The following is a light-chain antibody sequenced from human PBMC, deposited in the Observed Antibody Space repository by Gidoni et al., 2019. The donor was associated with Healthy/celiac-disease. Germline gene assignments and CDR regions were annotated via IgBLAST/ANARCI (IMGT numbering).Light chain of an antibody. J-gene: IGLJ1*01. Sequence: QSVLPPPPSASGTPAQRATISCSGSSSNIGSNTVNWYQQIPGTAPKLLIYSNNQRPSGVPDRFSGSKSGTSASLAISGLQSEDEADYYCAARDDSLNGLYVFGTGTKVTVL. CDR3: AARDDSLNGLYV. V-gene: IGLV1-44*01. CDR1: SSNIGSNT. CDR2: SNN.